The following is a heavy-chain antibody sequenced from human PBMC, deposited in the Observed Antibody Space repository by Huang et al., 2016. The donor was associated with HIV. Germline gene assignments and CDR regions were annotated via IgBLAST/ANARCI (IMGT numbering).Heavy chain of an antibody. J-gene: IGHJ4*02. D-gene: IGHD3-22*01. V-gene: IGHV1-69*01. CDR2: IIPTLGTA. Sequence: VQLVQSGAEVKKPGSSVKVSCKASGGSFRNFAIGWVRQAPGQGLEWMGGIIPTLGTANDAKKFQGRVTIIADESTSTAYMELSSLRSEDTAVYYCATVDYYDTSGPQRGYFDNWGQGTLVTVSS. CDR1: GGSFRNFA. CDR3: ATVDYYDTSGPQRGYFDN.